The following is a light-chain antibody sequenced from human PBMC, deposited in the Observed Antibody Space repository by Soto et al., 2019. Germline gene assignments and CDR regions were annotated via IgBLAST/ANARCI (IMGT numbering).Light chain of an antibody. Sequence: QSALTQPDSVSGSPGQSITISCTGTSSDVGSYNLVSWYQQHPGKAPKLMIYEGSKRPSGVSNRFSGSKSGNTASLTISGLQAEDDADYYCCSYTGSSTYVFGSGTKLTVL. CDR3: CSYTGSSTYV. CDR2: EGS. CDR1: SSDVGSYNL. J-gene: IGLJ1*01. V-gene: IGLV2-23*01.